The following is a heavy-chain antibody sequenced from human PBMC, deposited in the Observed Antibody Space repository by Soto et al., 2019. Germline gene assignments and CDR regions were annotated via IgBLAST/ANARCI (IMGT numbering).Heavy chain of an antibody. Sequence: GGSLRLSSAASGFTVSSNYMSWVRQAPGKGLEWVSVIYSGGSTYYADSVKGRFTISRDNSKNTLYLQMNSLRAEDTAVYYCASLAAAGILGYWGQGTLVTSPQ. CDR2: IYSGGST. CDR1: GFTVSSNY. V-gene: IGHV3-53*01. CDR3: ASLAAAGILGY. D-gene: IGHD6-13*01. J-gene: IGHJ4*02.